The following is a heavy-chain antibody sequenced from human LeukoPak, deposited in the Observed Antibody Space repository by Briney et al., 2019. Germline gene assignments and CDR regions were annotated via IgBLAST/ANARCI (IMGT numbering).Heavy chain of an antibody. CDR1: GFYFGTYG. V-gene: IGHV3-30*18. CDR3: VKGDWHVSGNYYSDQFRP. D-gene: IGHD3-10*01. J-gene: IGHJ5*02. Sequence: PGGSLRLSCAASGFYFGTYGMHWVRQAPGRGLDWVAVISYDGSNAYYGDSVKDRFTISRDNSHNTLCLQMNSLTTNHTSATYCVKGDWHVSGNYYSDQFRPWGPGTLVTVS. CDR2: ISYDGSNA.